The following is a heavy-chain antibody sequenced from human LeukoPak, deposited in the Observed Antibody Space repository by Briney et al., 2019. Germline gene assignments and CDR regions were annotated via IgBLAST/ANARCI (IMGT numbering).Heavy chain of an antibody. Sequence: ASVTVSCKASGYTFTGYYMHWVRQAPGQGLEWMGWINPNSGGTNYAQKFQGRVTMTRDTSISTAYMELSRLRSDDTAVYYCARGYYSNSPNFDYWGRGTLVTVSS. J-gene: IGHJ4*02. CDR1: GYTFTGYY. V-gene: IGHV1-2*02. D-gene: IGHD4-11*01. CDR2: INPNSGGT. CDR3: ARGYYSNSPNFDY.